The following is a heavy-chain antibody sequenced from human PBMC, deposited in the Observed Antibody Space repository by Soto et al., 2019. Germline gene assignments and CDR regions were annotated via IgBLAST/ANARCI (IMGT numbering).Heavy chain of an antibody. D-gene: IGHD2-2*01. CDR2: ISAYNGNT. J-gene: IGHJ4*02. CDR3: ARDDPLGYCSSTSCYLDY. V-gene: IGHV1-18*01. Sequence: QVQLVLSGAEVKKPGASVKVSCKASGYTFSSYGISWVRQAPGQGLEWMGWISAYNGNTNYAQKLQGRVTMTTDTSTSTAYMELRSLRSDDTAVYYCARDDPLGYCSSTSCYLDYWGQGTLVTVSS. CDR1: GYTFSSYG.